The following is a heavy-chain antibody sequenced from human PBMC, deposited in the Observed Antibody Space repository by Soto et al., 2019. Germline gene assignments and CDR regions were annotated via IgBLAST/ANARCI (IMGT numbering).Heavy chain of an antibody. V-gene: IGHV3-23*01. CDR3: AKGYRIAAAGTGFDY. CDR2: ISGSGGST. CDR1: GFTFSSYA. D-gene: IGHD6-13*01. J-gene: IGHJ4*02. Sequence: GGSLRLSCAASGFTFSSYAMSWVRQAPGKGLEWVSAISGSGGSTYYADSEKGRFTIPRDNSKNTLYLQMNSLRAEDTAVYYCAKGYRIAAAGTGFDYWGQGTLVTVSS.